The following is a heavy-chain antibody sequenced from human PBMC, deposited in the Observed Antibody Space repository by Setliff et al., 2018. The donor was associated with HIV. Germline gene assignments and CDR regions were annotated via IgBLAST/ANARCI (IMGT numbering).Heavy chain of an antibody. V-gene: IGHV3-49*04. CDR1: GFSFDDYA. CDR2: IRSKSIGGTT. J-gene: IGHJ4*02. D-gene: IGHD6-19*01. CDR3: IRPLWCNNGWTFDN. Sequence: PGGSLRLSCTASGFSFDDYALTWVRQAPGKGLEWVGFIRSKSIGGTTDYGASVKGRFTISRDDSISVAYLQLNSLKTDDTAVYYCIRPLWCNNGWTFDNWGQGTLVTVSS.